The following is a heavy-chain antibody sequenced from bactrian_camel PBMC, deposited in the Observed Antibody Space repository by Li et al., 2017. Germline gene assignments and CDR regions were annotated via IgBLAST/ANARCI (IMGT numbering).Heavy chain of an antibody. V-gene: IGHV3S53*01. Sequence: VQLVESGGDSVQAGESLRLSCVVSGYTLPMNMGWFRRLPGQEREGVAAIAGDGRTDYADSVKGRFTISRDGAKNIIELQMHSLKPEDTAVYYCTVWVGYVPEGYWGQGTQVTVS. CDR2: IAGDGRT. CDR3: TVWVGYVPEGY. CDR1: GYTLPMN. J-gene: IGHJ6*01. D-gene: IGHD5*01.